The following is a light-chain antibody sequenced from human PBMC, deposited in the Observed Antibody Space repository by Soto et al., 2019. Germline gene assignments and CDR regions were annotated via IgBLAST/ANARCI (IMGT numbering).Light chain of an antibody. J-gene: IGKJ3*01. V-gene: IGKV3-11*01. CDR3: QQRSNWPPGFT. CDR1: QSVSSY. CDR2: DAS. Sequence: EIVLTQSPATLYLSPGERATLSCRASQSVSSYLAWYQQKPGQAPRLLIYDASNRATGIPARFSGSGSGTDFTHTISSLEPEDFAVYYCQQRSNWPPGFTYGPGTKVDIK.